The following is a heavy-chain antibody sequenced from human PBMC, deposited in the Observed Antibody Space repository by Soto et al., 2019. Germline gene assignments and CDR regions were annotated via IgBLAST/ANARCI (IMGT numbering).Heavy chain of an antibody. Sequence: QVQPEQWGAGLLKPSETLSLTCAVYGGSFSGYYWTWIRQAPGKGLEWIGEINHCGGTNYNSSLKSRVTISVDTSKNQFSLILYSVTAADTAVYYCARDRQYYQFWSGCQNEGPCAMDVWGQGNTVTVSS. V-gene: IGHV4-34*02. CDR1: GGSFSGYY. D-gene: IGHD3-3*02. J-gene: IGHJ6*02. CDR3: ARDRQYYQFWSGCQNEGPCAMDV. CDR2: INHCGGT.